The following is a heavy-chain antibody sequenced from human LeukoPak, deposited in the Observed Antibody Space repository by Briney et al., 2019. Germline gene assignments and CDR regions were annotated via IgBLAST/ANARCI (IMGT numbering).Heavy chain of an antibody. CDR2: ISSSGSIT. Sequence: PGGSLRLSCADSGFSFSSYEMNWVRQAPGKGLEWISYISSSGSITFYADSEKGRFTISRDNARNSLYLQMNSLRAEDTAVYYCASTRSTSDRYTRGFEYWGQGTLVTVSS. V-gene: IGHV3-48*03. CDR3: ASTRSTSDRYTRGFEY. D-gene: IGHD6-19*01. CDR1: GFSFSSYE. J-gene: IGHJ4*02.